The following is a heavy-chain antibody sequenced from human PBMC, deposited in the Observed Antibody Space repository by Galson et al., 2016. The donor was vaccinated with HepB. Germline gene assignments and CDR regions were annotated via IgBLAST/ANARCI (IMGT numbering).Heavy chain of an antibody. CDR1: EFPLSDYS. CDR3: AKPYTSGWLTSFDH. V-gene: IGHV3-23*01. D-gene: IGHD6-19*01. CDR2: ISLSGATT. J-gene: IGHJ4*02. Sequence: SLRLSCAASEFPLSDYSMSWIRQAPGKGLEWIASISLSGATTHYADSVKGRFTISRDNSKSTLFLEMNSLRTDDTAIYYCAKPYTSGWLTSFDHWGQGTLVTVSS.